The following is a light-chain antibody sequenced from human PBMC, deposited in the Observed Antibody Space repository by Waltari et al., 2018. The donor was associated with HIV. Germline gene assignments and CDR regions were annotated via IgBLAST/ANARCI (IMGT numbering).Light chain of an antibody. Sequence: QSALTQPPSASGSPGQSVTIPCTGTGSDVGTYNYVSWYQQHPGKAPKLMIYEVNKRPSGVPDRFSGAKSGTVASLTVSGLQADDEADYYCSSYTSNSAYVVFGGGTKLTVL. CDR3: SSYTSNSAYVV. J-gene: IGLJ2*01. CDR2: EVN. CDR1: GSDVGTYNY. V-gene: IGLV2-8*01.